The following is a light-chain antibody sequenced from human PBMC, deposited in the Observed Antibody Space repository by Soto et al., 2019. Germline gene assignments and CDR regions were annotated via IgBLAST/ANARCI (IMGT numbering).Light chain of an antibody. J-gene: IGKJ1*01. CDR1: QGIGNA. Sequence: SSLSPAVVDRVPGSCRASQGIGNAFGWYQQKPGKAPKDLIYDASSLDSGAPSRFSVSGSGTEFTLSISRLQYDDFATYYCQQYNSYPWTFGQGTKVDIK. V-gene: IGKV1-13*02. CDR2: DAS. CDR3: QQYNSYPWT.